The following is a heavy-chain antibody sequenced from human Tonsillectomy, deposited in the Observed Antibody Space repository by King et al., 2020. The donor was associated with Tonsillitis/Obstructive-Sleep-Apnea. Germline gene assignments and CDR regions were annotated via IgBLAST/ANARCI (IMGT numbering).Heavy chain of an antibody. CDR3: ARDKQNVIPYDAFDI. J-gene: IGHJ3*02. Sequence: VQLVESGGGVVQPGRSLRLSCEASGFTFSYYAMHWVRQAPGKGLEWVAFFSYDGSNDKYADSVKGRFTISRDNSKNMLYLQMSGLRTEDTAIYYCARDKQNVIPYDAFDIWGQGTMVTVSS. D-gene: IGHD3-16*02. V-gene: IGHV3-30*03. CDR1: GFTFSYYA. CDR2: FSYDGSND.